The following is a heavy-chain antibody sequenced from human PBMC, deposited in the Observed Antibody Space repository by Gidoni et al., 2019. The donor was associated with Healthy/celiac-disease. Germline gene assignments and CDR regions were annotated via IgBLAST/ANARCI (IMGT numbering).Heavy chain of an antibody. CDR1: GFTVSSNY. V-gene: IGHV3-66*01. Sequence: EVQLVESGGGLVQPGGSLRLSCAASGFTVSSNYISWVRQAPGKGLEWVSVIYSGGSTYYADSVKGRFTISRDNSKNTLYLQMNSLRAEDTAVYYCAREGYDILTGFEPVDYWGQGTLVTVSS. CDR2: IYSGGST. D-gene: IGHD3-9*01. J-gene: IGHJ4*02. CDR3: AREGYDILTGFEPVDY.